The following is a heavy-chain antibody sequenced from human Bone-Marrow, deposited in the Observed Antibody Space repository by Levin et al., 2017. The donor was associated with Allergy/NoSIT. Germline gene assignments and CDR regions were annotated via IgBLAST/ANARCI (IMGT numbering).Heavy chain of an antibody. Sequence: GGSLRLSCAASGFTFSDYYMSWIRQAPGKGLEWVSYISGTSSVVKYADSVKGRLTISRDNAKNALYLQMNGLRAEDTAVYYCARVISGSLGDFWGQGTLVTVSS. CDR1: GFTFSDYY. V-gene: IGHV3-11*01. J-gene: IGHJ4*02. CDR3: ARVISGSLGDF. CDR2: ISGTSSVV. D-gene: IGHD1-26*01.